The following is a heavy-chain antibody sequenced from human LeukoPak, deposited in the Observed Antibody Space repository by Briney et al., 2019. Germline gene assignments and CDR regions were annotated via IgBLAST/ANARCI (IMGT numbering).Heavy chain of an antibody. D-gene: IGHD3/OR15-3a*01. CDR2: VSHDGTT. V-gene: IGHV4-59*08. CDR1: GDSLTTYY. Sequence: SETLSLTCALSGDSLTTYYGSWIRQATGKGLEWIGYVSHDGTTNYTPSLRSRVIMSVDTANNTISLRLTSVTAADTAIYYCARLDCYDVVGCYNHWGRGTQVTVS. J-gene: IGHJ5*02. CDR3: ARLDCYDVVGCYNH.